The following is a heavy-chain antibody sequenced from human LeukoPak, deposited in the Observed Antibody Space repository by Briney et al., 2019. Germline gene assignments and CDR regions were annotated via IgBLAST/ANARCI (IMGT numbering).Heavy chain of an antibody. D-gene: IGHD6-19*01. CDR1: GFTFSSHW. Sequence: GGSLRLSCAASGFTFSSHWMNWVRQAPGKGLEWVANIKQDGSEKYYVDSVKGRFTISRDNAKNSLYLQMNSLRAEDTAVYYCARDSPRVAVVGAFGMDVWGQGTTVTVSS. V-gene: IGHV3-7*01. J-gene: IGHJ6*02. CDR2: IKQDGSEK. CDR3: ARDSPRVAVVGAFGMDV.